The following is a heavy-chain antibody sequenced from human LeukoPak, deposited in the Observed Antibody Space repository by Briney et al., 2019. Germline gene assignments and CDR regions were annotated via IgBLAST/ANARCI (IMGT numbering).Heavy chain of an antibody. V-gene: IGHV3-23*01. CDR1: GFTFSSYA. CDR2: ISGSGGST. Sequence: GGSLRLSCAASGFTFSSYAMSWVRQAPGKGLEWVSAISGSGGSTFYADSVKGRFTMSRDNSKNTLYLQMNSLRAEDTAVYYCAKKASYCTNGVCYSRIFDTWGQGTLVTVSS. J-gene: IGHJ5*02. CDR3: AKKASYCTNGVCYSRIFDT. D-gene: IGHD2-8*01.